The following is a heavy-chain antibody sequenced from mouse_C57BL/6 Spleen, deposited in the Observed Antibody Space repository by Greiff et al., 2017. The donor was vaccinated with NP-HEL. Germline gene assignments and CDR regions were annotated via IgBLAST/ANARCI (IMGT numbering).Heavy chain of an antibody. V-gene: IGHV1-64*01. J-gene: IGHJ2*01. CDR3: ARTSNYYFDY. CDR1: GYTFTSYW. CDR2: IHPNSGST. Sequence: QVQLKQSGAELVKPGASVKLSCKASGYTFTSYWMHWVKQRPGQGLEWIGMIHPNSGSTNYNEKFKSKATLTVDKSSSTAYMQLSSLTSEDSAVYYCARTSNYYFDYWGQGTTLTVSS. D-gene: IGHD2-5*01.